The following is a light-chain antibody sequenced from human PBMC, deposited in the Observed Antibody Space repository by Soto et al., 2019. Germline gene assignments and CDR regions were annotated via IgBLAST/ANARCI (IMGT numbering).Light chain of an antibody. CDR1: QSVSSN. V-gene: IGKV3-15*01. J-gene: IGKJ2*01. Sequence: VMTQSPATLYVSPGERATLSCRASQSVSSNLAWYQQKPGQAPRLVIYGASTRATGIPARFSGSGSGTEFTLTISSLQSEDFAVYYCQQYNNWPYTFGQGTKLEI. CDR3: QQYNNWPYT. CDR2: GAS.